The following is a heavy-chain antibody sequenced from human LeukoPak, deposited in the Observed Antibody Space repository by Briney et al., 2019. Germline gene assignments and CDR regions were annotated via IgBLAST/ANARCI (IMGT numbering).Heavy chain of an antibody. CDR3: ARHDDSSGWSYFDY. CDR1: GGSISSYY. J-gene: IGHJ4*02. V-gene: IGHV4-59*08. D-gene: IGHD6-19*01. CDR2: IYYSGST. Sequence: KPSETLSLTCTVSGGSISSYYWGWIRQPPGKGLEWIGYIYYSGSTNYNPSLKSRVTISVDTSKNQFSLKLSSVTAADTAVYYCARHDDSSGWSYFDYWGQGTLVTVSS.